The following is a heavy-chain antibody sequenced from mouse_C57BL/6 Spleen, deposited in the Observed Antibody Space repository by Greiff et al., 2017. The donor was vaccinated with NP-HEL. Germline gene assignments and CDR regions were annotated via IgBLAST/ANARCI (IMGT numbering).Heavy chain of an antibody. V-gene: IGHV1-81*01. J-gene: IGHJ3*01. D-gene: IGHD2-12*01. CDR3: AVIVTTAY. CDR1: GYTFTSYG. Sequence: QVQLQQPGAELARPGASVKLSCKASGYTFTSYGISWVKQRTGQGLEWIGEIYPRSGNTYYNEKFKGKATLTADKSSSTAYMELRSLTSEDSAVYFCAVIVTTAYWGQGTLVTVSA. CDR2: IYPRSGNT.